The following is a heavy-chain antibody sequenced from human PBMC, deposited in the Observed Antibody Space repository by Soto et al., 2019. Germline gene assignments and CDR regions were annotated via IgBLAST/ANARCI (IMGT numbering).Heavy chain of an antibody. D-gene: IGHD2-15*01. CDR3: ARDIVVVVAAINYYYSYGMDV. CDR1: GGSFSGYY. V-gene: IGHV4-34*01. Sequence: QVQLQQWGAGLLKPSETLSLTCAVYGGSFSGYYWSWIRQPPGKGLEWIGEINHSGSTNYNPSLKSRVTISVDTSKNQFSLKLSSVTAADTAVYYCARDIVVVVAAINYYYSYGMDVWGQGTTVTVSS. J-gene: IGHJ6*02. CDR2: INHSGST.